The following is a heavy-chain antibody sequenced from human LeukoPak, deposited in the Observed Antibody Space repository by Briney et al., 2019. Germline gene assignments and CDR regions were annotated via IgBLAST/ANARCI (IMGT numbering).Heavy chain of an antibody. J-gene: IGHJ4*02. CDR1: GFTFSSYS. Sequence: GGSLSLSCAASGFTFSSYSMNWVRQAPGKGLEWVSVIIYDGTNAHYADSVKGRFTVSRDNSRNTLFLQMNSLRPDDTAVYYCARDPGTRYSVKVGYYFDYWGQGTLVTVSS. V-gene: IGHV3-30*03. CDR3: ARDPGTRYSVKVGYYFDY. CDR2: IIYDGTNA. D-gene: IGHD1-26*01.